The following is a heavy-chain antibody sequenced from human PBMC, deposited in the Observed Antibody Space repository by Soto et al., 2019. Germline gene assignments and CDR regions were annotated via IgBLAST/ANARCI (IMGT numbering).Heavy chain of an antibody. J-gene: IGHJ4*02. CDR2: IKSKTDGGTT. V-gene: IGHV3-15*01. D-gene: IGHD3-22*01. Sequence: GGSLRLSCAASGFTFSNAWMSWVRQAPGKGLEWVGRIKSKTDGGTTDYAAPVKGRFTISRDDSKNTLYLQMNSLKTEDTAVYCCTTAELYYDSSGYYSNYWGQGTLVTVSS. CDR3: TTAELYYDSSGYYSNY. CDR1: GFTFSNAW.